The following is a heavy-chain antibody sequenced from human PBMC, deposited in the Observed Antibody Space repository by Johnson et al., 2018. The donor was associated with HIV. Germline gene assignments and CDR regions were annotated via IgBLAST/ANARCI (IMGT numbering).Heavy chain of an antibody. CDR3: ARAGRYSSSWYGGAFDI. CDR1: GFTFSSYA. V-gene: IGHV3-30*04. Sequence: VQLVESGGGVVQPGRSLRLSCAASGFTFSSYAMHWVRQAPGKGLEWVAVISYDGSNKYYADYVKGRFTISSDNSKNTLYLQMNSLRAEDTAVYYCARAGRYSSSWYGGAFDIWGQGTMVTVSS. CDR2: ISYDGSNK. J-gene: IGHJ3*02. D-gene: IGHD6-13*01.